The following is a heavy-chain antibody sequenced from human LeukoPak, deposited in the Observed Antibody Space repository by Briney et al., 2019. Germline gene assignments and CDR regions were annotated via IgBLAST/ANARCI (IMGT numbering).Heavy chain of an antibody. Sequence: PGGSLRLSCAASGFTFSSYGMHWVRQAPGKGLEWVAVISYDGSNKYYADSVKGRFTISRDNSKNTLYLQMNSLRAEDTAVYYCAKGTYSSSWIYYYYMDVWGKGTTVTVSS. CDR3: AKGTYSSSWIYYYYMDV. V-gene: IGHV3-30*18. D-gene: IGHD6-13*01. CDR1: GFTFSSYG. J-gene: IGHJ6*03. CDR2: ISYDGSNK.